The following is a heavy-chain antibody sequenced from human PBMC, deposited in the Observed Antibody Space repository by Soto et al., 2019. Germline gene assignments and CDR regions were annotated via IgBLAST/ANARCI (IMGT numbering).Heavy chain of an antibody. CDR3: ARDVVVPAAIRGYYYYGMDV. D-gene: IGHD2-2*01. CDR2: ISGSGGST. CDR1: GFTFSSYA. V-gene: IGHV3-23*01. J-gene: IGHJ6*02. Sequence: GGSLRLSCAASGFTFSSYAMSWVRQAPGKGLEWVSAISGSGGSTYYADSVKGRFTISRDNSKNTLYLQMNSLRAEDTAVYYCARDVVVPAAIRGYYYYGMDVWGQGTTGTVS.